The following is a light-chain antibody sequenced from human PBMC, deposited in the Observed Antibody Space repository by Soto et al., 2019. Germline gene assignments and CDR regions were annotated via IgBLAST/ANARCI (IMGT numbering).Light chain of an antibody. Sequence: EIVLTQSPGTLSLSPGERATLSCRASQSVSSNYLAWYQQKPGQAPRLLIYGASSRATGIPDRFSGSGSGTDFTLTISRLEPEDFVVYYCQQRSNWPITFGQGTRLEIK. J-gene: IGKJ5*01. CDR3: QQRSNWPIT. CDR1: QSVSSNY. CDR2: GAS. V-gene: IGKV3D-20*02.